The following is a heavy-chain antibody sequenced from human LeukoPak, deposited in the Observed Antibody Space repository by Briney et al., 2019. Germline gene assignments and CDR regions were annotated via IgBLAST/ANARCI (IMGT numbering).Heavy chain of an antibody. D-gene: IGHD2-15*01. CDR3: ATGGYCSGGSCSYYFDY. J-gene: IGHJ4*02. Sequence: LSLTCAVYGGSFSGYYWSWIRQAPGKGLEWVSYISSSSSYTNYADSVKGRFTISRDNAKNSLYLQMNSLRAEDTAVYYCATGGYCSGGSCSYYFDYWGQGTLVTVSS. V-gene: IGHV3-11*03. CDR2: ISSSSSYT. CDR1: GGSFSGYY.